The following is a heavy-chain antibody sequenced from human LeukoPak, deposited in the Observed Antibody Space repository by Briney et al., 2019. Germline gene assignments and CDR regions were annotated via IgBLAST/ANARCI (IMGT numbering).Heavy chain of an antibody. CDR2: ISSSSSYI. D-gene: IGHD3-22*01. J-gene: IGHJ4*02. Sequence: PGGSLRLSCAASGFTFSSYSMNWVRQAPGKGLEWVSSISSSSSYIYYADSVKGRFTISRDNAKNSLYLQMNSLRAEDTAVYYCARADDSSGYYLLKWTSVVKGFDYWGQGTLVTVSS. V-gene: IGHV3-21*01. CDR3: ARADDSSGYYLLKWTSVVKGFDY. CDR1: GFTFSSYS.